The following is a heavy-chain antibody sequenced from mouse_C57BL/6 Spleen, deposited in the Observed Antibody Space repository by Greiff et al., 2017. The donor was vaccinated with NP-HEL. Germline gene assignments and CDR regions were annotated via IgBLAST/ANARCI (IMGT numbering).Heavy chain of an antibody. CDR3: AKAHYYGSSEAWFAY. J-gene: IGHJ3*01. Sequence: VQLQQSGPELVKPGASVKLSCKASGYTFTSYDINWVKQRPGQGLEWIGWIYPRDGSTKYNEKFKGKATLTVDTSSSTAYMELHSRTSEDSAVYCCAKAHYYGSSEAWFAYGGQGTLVTVSA. V-gene: IGHV1-85*01. D-gene: IGHD1-1*01. CDR1: GYTFTSYD. CDR2: IYPRDGST.